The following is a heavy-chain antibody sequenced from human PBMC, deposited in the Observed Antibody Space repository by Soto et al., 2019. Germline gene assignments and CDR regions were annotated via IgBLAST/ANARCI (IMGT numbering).Heavy chain of an antibody. CDR2: IIPIFGTA. CDR3: ARSIPIFGVVILYNLFDP. Sequence: SVKVSCKASGGTFSSYAISWVRQAPGQGLEWMGGIIPIFGTANYAQKFQGRVTITADESTSTAYMELSSLRSEDTAVYYCARSIPIFGVVILYNLFDPSAQGTLVTGSS. V-gene: IGHV1-69*13. D-gene: IGHD3-3*01. CDR1: GGTFSSYA. J-gene: IGHJ5*02.